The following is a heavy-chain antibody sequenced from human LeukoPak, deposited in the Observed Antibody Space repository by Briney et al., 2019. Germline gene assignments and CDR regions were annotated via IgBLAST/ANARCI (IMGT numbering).Heavy chain of an antibody. J-gene: IGHJ6*03. CDR2: IYHSGST. CDR1: GYSISSGYY. CDR3: ARDLGYRSGGSCYSGGRYMDV. V-gene: IGHV4-38-2*02. Sequence: PSETLSLTCTVSGYSISSGYYWGWIRQPPGKGLEWIGSIYHSGSTYYNPSLKSRVTISVDTSKNQFSLKLSSVTAADTAVYYCARDLGYRSGGSCYSGGRYMDVWGKGTTVTVSS. D-gene: IGHD2-15*01.